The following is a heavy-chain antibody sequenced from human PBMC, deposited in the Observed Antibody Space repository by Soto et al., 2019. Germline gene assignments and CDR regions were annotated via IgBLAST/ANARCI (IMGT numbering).Heavy chain of an antibody. CDR3: ARAGCNVPSYYSMVGLRYGIDV. CDR2: ISYDGSNK. CDR1: GFTFSSYA. J-gene: IGHJ6*02. V-gene: IGHV3-30-3*01. D-gene: IGHD1-26*01. Sequence: QVQLVESGGGVVQPGRSLRLSCAASGFTFSSYAMHWVRQAAGKGLEWVAVISYDGSNKYYADSVKGRFTISRDNSKNTLYLQLNSLRAEDTALYYCARAGCNVPSYYSMVGLRYGIDVWGQGITVTVSS.